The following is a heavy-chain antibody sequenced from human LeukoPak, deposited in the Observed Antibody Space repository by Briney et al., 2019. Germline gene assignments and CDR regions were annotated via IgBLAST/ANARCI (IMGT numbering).Heavy chain of an antibody. Sequence: PGGSLRLSCTASGFTGSSNYMSWVRQAPGKGLEWVSVIYSGGSTYYADSVKGRFTISRDNSKNTLYLQMNSLRAEDTAVYYCARDMSSGSGPYGMDVWGQGTTVTVSS. V-gene: IGHV3-66*01. D-gene: IGHD2-15*01. CDR3: ARDMSSGSGPYGMDV. CDR1: GFTGSSNY. J-gene: IGHJ6*02. CDR2: IYSGGST.